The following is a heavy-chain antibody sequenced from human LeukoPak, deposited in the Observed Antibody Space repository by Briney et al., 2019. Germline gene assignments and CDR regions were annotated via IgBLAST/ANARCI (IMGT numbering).Heavy chain of an antibody. CDR2: ISPYSGNT. CDR3: ARDWDTSGYYSTY. Sequence: ASVKVSCKASGYTFTNNYGITWVRQAPGQGLEWMGWISPYSGNTNYAQKLQGRVTMTTDTSTNTAYMELRSLRSDDTAVYYCARDWDTSGYYSTYWGQGTLVTVSS. CDR1: GYTFTNNYG. V-gene: IGHV1-18*01. D-gene: IGHD3-22*01. J-gene: IGHJ4*02.